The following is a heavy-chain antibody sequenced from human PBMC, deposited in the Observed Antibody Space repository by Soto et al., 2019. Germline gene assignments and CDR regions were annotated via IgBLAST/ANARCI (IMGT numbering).Heavy chain of an antibody. V-gene: IGHV4-34*01. CDR2: INHSGST. J-gene: IGHJ4*02. CDR1: GGSFSGYY. Sequence: SETLSLTCAVYGGSFSGYYWSWIRQPPGKGLEWIGEINHSGSTNYNPSLKSRVTISVDTSKNQFSLKLSSVSAADTAVYYCARIPRPYYYDSSGYYFPPGYFDYWGQGTLVP. D-gene: IGHD3-22*01. CDR3: ARIPRPYYYDSSGYYFPPGYFDY.